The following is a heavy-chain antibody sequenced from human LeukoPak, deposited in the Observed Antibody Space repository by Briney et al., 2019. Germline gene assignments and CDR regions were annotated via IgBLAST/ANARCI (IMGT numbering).Heavy chain of an antibody. CDR2: ISAYNGNT. CDR1: GYTFTSYG. CDR3: ARGWELPVYYYYGMDV. Sequence: EASVKVSCKASGYTFTSYGISWVRQAPGQGLEWMGWISAYNGNTNYAQKLQGRVTMTTDTSTSTAYMELRSLRSDDTAVYYCARGWELPVYYYYGMDVWGQGTTVTVSS. V-gene: IGHV1-18*01. D-gene: IGHD1-26*01. J-gene: IGHJ6*02.